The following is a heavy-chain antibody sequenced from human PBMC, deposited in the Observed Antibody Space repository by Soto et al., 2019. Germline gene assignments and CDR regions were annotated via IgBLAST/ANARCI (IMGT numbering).Heavy chain of an antibody. V-gene: IGHV1-18*04. CDR1: GYTFTSYG. CDR2: ISAYSGNT. Sequence: ASVKVSCKASGYTFTSYGISWVRQAPGQGLEWMGWISAYSGNTNYAQKLQGRVTMTTDTSTSTAYMELRSLRSDDTAVYYCARGRADYDILTGYGHYYYYGMDVWGQGTTVTVSS. J-gene: IGHJ6*02. CDR3: ARGRADYDILTGYGHYYYYGMDV. D-gene: IGHD3-9*01.